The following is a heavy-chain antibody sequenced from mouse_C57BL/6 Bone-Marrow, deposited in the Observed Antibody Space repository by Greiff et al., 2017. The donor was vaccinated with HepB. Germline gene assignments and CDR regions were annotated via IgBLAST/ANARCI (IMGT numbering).Heavy chain of an antibody. D-gene: IGHD6-5*01. J-gene: IGHJ3*01. CDR1: GYSITSGYY. Sequence: ESGPGLVKPSQSLSLTCSVTGYSITSGYYWNWIRQFPGNKLEWMGYISYDGSNNYNPSLKNRISITRDTSKNQFFLKLNSVTTEDTATYYCARDYPILWFAYWGQGTLVTVSA. CDR2: ISYDGSN. V-gene: IGHV3-6*01. CDR3: ARDYPILWFAY.